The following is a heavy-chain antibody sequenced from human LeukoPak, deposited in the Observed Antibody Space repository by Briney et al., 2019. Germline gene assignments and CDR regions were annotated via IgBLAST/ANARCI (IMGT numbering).Heavy chain of an antibody. CDR3: VRDNSRGQSLGVIY. J-gene: IGHJ4*02. D-gene: IGHD3-22*01. CDR1: GFTFSTYN. CDR2: INADSNTI. Sequence: AGGSLRLSCAACGFTFSTYNMNWVRQAPGKGLEWISYINADSNTIQYADSVRGRFTTSRDNGKNSLYLQMNSLRAEDTAMYYCVRDNSRGQSLGVIYWGQGSLVTVSS. V-gene: IGHV3-48*01.